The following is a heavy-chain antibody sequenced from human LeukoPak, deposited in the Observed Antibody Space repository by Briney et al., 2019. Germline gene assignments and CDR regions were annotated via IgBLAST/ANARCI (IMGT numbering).Heavy chain of an antibody. V-gene: IGHV1-46*01. D-gene: IGHD2-21*02. J-gene: IGHJ2*01. Sequence: ASVKVSCKASGYTFTSYYMHWVRQAPGQGLEWMGIINPSGGSTSFAQKFQGRVTMTRDTSTSTVYMELSSLRSEDTAVYYCARDRGSKRVAYCGGDCYIGYFDLWGRGTLVTVSS. CDR1: GYTFTSYY. CDR3: ARDRGSKRVAYCGGDCYIGYFDL. CDR2: INPSGGST.